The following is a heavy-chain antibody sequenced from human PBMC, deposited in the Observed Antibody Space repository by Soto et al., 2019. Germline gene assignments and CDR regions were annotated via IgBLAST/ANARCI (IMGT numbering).Heavy chain of an antibody. CDR2: IIPIFGTP. D-gene: IGHD2-15*01. CDR1: GGTFSTYT. V-gene: IGHV1-69*06. Sequence: QVQLVQSGAEVKKSGSSVKVCCKASGGTFSTYTFSWVRQAPGQGLEWMGRIIPIFGTPYYAQKFQGRVTITADKSTSTVYMELSSLGSDDTVVYFCARGLECRGYCLDKPTWFGPWGQGTLVTVSS. J-gene: IGHJ5*02. CDR3: ARGLECRGYCLDKPTWFGP.